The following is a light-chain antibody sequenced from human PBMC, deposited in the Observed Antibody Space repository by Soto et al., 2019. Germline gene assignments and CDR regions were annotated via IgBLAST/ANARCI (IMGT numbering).Light chain of an antibody. J-gene: IGLJ1*01. CDR2: STN. V-gene: IGLV7-43*01. CDR3: LLYYGGAQFV. CDR1: TGAVTSGYY. Sequence: QAVVTQEPSLTVSPGGTVTLTCASSTGAVTSGYYPNWFQQKPGQAPRPLIYSTNNKYSWTPARFSGSLLGGKAALTLSGVQPEDEAEYYCLLYYGGAQFVFGTGTKLTVL.